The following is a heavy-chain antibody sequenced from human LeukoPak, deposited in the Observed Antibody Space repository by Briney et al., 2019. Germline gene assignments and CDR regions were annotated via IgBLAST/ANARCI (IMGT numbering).Heavy chain of an antibody. J-gene: IGHJ4*02. CDR1: GFTFSSYD. CDR3: ARDSPMVRGVNDY. CDR2: ISSSGSTI. D-gene: IGHD3-10*01. V-gene: IGHV3-48*03. Sequence: GGSLRLSCAASGFTFSSYDMNWVRQAPGKGLEWVSYISSSGSTIYYADSVKGRFTISRDNAKNSLYLQMNSLRAEDTAVYYCARDSPMVRGVNDYWGQGTLVTVSS.